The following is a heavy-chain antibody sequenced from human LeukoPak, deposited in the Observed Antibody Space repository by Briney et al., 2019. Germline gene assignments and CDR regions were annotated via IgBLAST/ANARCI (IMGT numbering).Heavy chain of an antibody. Sequence: TGGSLRLSCAASGFTFSSYAMSWVRQAPGKGLEWVSAISGSGGSTYYADSVKGRFTISRDNSKNTLYLQMNSLRAEDTAVYYCAKGSYQLLYSDIDYWGQGTLVTVSS. CDR2: ISGSGGST. D-gene: IGHD2-2*02. J-gene: IGHJ4*02. CDR3: AKGSYQLLYSDIDY. V-gene: IGHV3-23*01. CDR1: GFTFSSYA.